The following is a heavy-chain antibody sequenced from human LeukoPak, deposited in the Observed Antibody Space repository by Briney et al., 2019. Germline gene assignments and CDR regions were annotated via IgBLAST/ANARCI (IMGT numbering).Heavy chain of an antibody. J-gene: IGHJ6*02. V-gene: IGHV1-69*04. CDR2: IIPIFGIA. CDR1: GGTFSSYA. D-gene: IGHD5-18*01. CDR3: ARSQRGYNYGYYYYYGMDV. Sequence: ASVKVSCKASGGTFSSYAISWVRQAPGQGLEWMGRIIPIFGIANYAQKFQGRVTITADKSTSTAYMELSSLRSEDTAVYYCARSQRGYNYGYYYYYGMDVWGQGTTVTVSS.